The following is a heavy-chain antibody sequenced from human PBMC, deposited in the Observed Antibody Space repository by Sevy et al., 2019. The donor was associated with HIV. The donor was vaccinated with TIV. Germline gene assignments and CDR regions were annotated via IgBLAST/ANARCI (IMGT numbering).Heavy chain of an antibody. J-gene: IGHJ4*02. D-gene: IGHD5-18*01. CDR2: INPNSGDT. CDR3: SRDLRLRGYSYGCFDY. CDR1: GGTFNSYG. V-gene: IGHV1-2*02. Sequence: ASVKVSCKASGGTFNSYGINWVRQAPGQGLEWMGWINPNSGDTKYAQEFKGRVTMTRDTSISTAYMELSGLKSDDTAVYYCSRDLRLRGYSYGCFDYWGQGTLVTVSS.